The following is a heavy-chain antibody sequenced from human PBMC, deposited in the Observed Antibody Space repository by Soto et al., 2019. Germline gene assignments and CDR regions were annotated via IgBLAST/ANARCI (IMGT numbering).Heavy chain of an antibody. CDR3: ASTEGEAIFGGFDY. Sequence: GGSLRLSCAASGFTFSSYEMNWVRQAPGKGLEWVSYISSSGSTIYYADSVKGRFTISRDNAKNSLYLQMNSLRAEDTAVYYCASTEGEAIFGGFDYWGQGTLVTVSS. J-gene: IGHJ4*02. CDR1: GFTFSSYE. D-gene: IGHD3-3*01. CDR2: ISSSGSTI. V-gene: IGHV3-48*03.